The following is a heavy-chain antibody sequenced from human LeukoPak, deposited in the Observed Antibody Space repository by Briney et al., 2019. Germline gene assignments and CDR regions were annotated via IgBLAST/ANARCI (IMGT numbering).Heavy chain of an antibody. CDR1: GYTFTSYG. J-gene: IGHJ4*02. V-gene: IGHV1-18*01. CDR2: ISAYNGNT. CDR3: ARDEIVPAATIGY. D-gene: IGHD2-2*01. Sequence: GASVKVSCKASGYTFTSYGISWVRQAPGQGLEWMGWISAYNGNTNYAQKLQGRVTMTTDTSTSTAYTELRSLRSDDTTVYYCARDEIVPAATIGYWGQGTLVTVSS.